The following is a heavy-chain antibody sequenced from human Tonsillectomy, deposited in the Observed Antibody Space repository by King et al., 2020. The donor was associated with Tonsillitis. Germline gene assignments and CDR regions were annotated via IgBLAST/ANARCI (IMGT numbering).Heavy chain of an antibody. CDR1: GFTFSSYS. CDR3: ARDTREVEWLVGGDAFGI. D-gene: IGHD6-19*01. CDR2: ISSSSTYI. V-gene: IGHV3-21*01. J-gene: IGHJ3*02. Sequence: VQLVESGGGLVKPGGSLRLSCAASGFTFSSYSMNWVRQAPGKGLEWVSSISSSSTYIFYADSVRGRFTISRDNAKNSLYLQMNSLRAEDTAVYYCARDTREVEWLVGGDAFGIWGQGTMVTVSS.